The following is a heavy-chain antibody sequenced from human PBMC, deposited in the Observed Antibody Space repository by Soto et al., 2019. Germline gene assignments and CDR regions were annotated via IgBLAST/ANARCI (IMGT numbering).Heavy chain of an antibody. CDR3: AKGTRFNYYGSGSYYAFDY. Sequence: QVQLVESGGGVVQPGRSLRLSCAASGFTFSSYGMHWVRQAPGKGLEWVAVISYDGSNKYYADSVKGRFTISRDNSKNTLYLQMNSLRAEDTAVYYCAKGTRFNYYGSGSYYAFDYWGQGTLVTVSS. V-gene: IGHV3-30*18. CDR1: GFTFSSYG. J-gene: IGHJ4*02. CDR2: ISYDGSNK. D-gene: IGHD3-10*01.